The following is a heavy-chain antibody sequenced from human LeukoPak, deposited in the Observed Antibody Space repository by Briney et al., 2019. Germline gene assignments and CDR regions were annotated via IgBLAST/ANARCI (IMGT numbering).Heavy chain of an antibody. J-gene: IGHJ5*02. CDR3: ARDRNTMVRGVIWGCWFDP. V-gene: IGHV7-4-1*02. D-gene: IGHD3-10*01. Sequence: ASVKVSCKASGYTFTNYAMNWVRQAPGQGLEWMGWINTNTGNPTYAQGFTGRFVFSLDTSVSTAYLQISSLKAEDTAVYYCARDRNTMVRGVIWGCWFDPWGQGTLVTVSS. CDR1: GYTFTNYA. CDR2: INTNTGNP.